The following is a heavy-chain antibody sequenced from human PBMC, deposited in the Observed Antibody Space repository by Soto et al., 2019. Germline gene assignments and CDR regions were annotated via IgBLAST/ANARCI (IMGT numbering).Heavy chain of an antibody. CDR2: INAGNGHT. CDR3: ATSRRYSSNSDFQH. J-gene: IGHJ1*01. Sequence: GASVKVSCKASGYTFTSYAMHWVRQAPGQRLEWMGWINAGNGHTKYSQKFQSRVTMTKDTSTGTAYMELSSLRSEETAMHFCATSRRYSSNSDFQHWGKDTLVTVSS. D-gene: IGHD6-13*01. CDR1: GYTFTSYA. V-gene: IGHV1-3*01.